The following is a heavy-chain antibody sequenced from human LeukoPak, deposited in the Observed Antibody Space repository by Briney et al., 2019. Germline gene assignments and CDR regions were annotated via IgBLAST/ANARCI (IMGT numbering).Heavy chain of an antibody. CDR1: GFIFSHHV. J-gene: IGHJ4*01. D-gene: IGHD4-11*01. CDR3: ARDAQGGFDYSNSLKY. V-gene: IGHV3-33*01. Sequence: AGGSLRLSCAASGFIFSHHVMHWVRQAPGKGLEWVAVIWSDGTNRFYVDSVKGRFTISRDNSQSTVFLQMNSLRVNDTAIYYCARDAQGGFDYSNSLKYWGHGTLVTVSS. CDR2: IWSDGTNR.